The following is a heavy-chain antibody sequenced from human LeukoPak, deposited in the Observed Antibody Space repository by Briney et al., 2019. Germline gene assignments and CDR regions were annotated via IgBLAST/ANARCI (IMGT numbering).Heavy chain of an antibody. D-gene: IGHD6-19*01. CDR1: GFTFSSYG. V-gene: IGHV3-33*06. CDR2: IWYDGSNK. J-gene: IGHJ4*02. CDR3: AKDMGSGWYLVIDC. Sequence: PGGSLRLSCAASGFTFSSYGMHWVRQAPGKGLEWVAVIWYDGSNKYYADSVKGRFTISRDNSKNTLYLQMNSLRAEDTAVYYCAKDMGSGWYLVIDCWGQGTLVTVSS.